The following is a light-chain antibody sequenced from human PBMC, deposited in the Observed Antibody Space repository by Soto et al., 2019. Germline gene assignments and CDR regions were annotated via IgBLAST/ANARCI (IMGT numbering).Light chain of an antibody. CDR3: SSYTSKSSLR. CDR2: EVR. Sequence: QSALTQPASVSGSPGQSITISCAGTMRDVGAYNLVSWYQQHPGRAPQIIIYEVRNRPSGISFRFSGYKSGNTASLTISGLQAEDEADYYCSSYTSKSSLRFGGGTKLTVL. J-gene: IGLJ2*01. V-gene: IGLV2-14*01. CDR1: MRDVGAYNL.